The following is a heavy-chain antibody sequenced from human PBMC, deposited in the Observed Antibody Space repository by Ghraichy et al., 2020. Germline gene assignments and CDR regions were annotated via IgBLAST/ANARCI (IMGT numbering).Heavy chain of an antibody. CDR1: GGSISSYY. V-gene: IGHV4-59*08. Sequence: SQTLSLTCTVSGGSISSYYWSWIRQPPGKGLEWIGYIYYSGSTNYNPSLKSRVTISVDTSKNQFSLKLSSVTAADTAVYYCARITYYGSGLYYFDYWGQGTLVTVSS. D-gene: IGHD3-10*01. CDR3: ARITYYGSGLYYFDY. J-gene: IGHJ4*02. CDR2: IYYSGST.